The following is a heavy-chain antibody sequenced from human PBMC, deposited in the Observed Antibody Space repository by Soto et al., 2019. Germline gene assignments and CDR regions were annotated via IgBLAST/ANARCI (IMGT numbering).Heavy chain of an antibody. Sequence: ASVKVSCKASGYTFTSYGTSWVRQAPGQGLEWMGWISAYNGNTNYAQKLQGRVTMTTDTSTSTAYMELRSLRSDDTAVYYCARALYCSSTSCYAEHWFDPWGQGTLVTVSS. CDR1: GYTFTSYG. D-gene: IGHD2-2*01. V-gene: IGHV1-18*01. CDR2: ISAYNGNT. J-gene: IGHJ5*02. CDR3: ARALYCSSTSCYAEHWFDP.